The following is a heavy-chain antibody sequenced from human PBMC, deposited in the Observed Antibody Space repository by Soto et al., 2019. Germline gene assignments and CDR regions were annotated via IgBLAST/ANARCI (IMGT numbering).Heavy chain of an antibody. Sequence: QVQLVQSGAEVKKPGSSVKVSCKASGGTFNNYAISWVRQAPGQGLEWMGGIIPIFGTANYAQKFQGRVTITADESTSTDYMELRSLRSEDTAVYYCARGVHYYRSGYYYFYWGQGTLFTGSS. V-gene: IGHV1-69*01. CDR1: GGTFNNYA. CDR2: IIPIFGTA. J-gene: IGHJ4*02. CDR3: ARGVHYYRSGYYYFY. D-gene: IGHD3-22*01.